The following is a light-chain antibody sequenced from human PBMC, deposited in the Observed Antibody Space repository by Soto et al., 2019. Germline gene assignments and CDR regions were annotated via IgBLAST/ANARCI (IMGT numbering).Light chain of an antibody. Sequence: DILLTQTPSTLSASIGDRVTITCRASQSLSGWLAWYQQTPGKAPKLLISDAFRLESGVPSRFRGSGSGTEFSLTITSLQPGDSATFYCQQYASSPWTFGRGTKV. CDR3: QQYASSPWT. J-gene: IGKJ1*01. V-gene: IGKV1-5*01. CDR2: DAF. CDR1: QSLSGW.